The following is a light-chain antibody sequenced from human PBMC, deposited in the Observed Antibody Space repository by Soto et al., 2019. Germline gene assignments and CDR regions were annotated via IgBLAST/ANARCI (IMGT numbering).Light chain of an antibody. J-gene: IGKJ1*01. CDR1: QSVSSSY. V-gene: IGKV3D-20*02. CDR2: DAS. Sequence: EIVLTQSPGTLSLSPGERATLSCRASQSVSSSYLAWYQQKPGQAPRLLIYDASSRATGIPDRFSGSGSGTDFTLSISSLEPEDFAVYYCQQRTDRPPWTFGQGTKVDIK. CDR3: QQRTDRPPWT.